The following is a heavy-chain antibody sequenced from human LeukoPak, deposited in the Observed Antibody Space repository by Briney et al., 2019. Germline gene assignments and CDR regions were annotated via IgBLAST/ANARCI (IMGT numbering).Heavy chain of an antibody. J-gene: IGHJ4*02. CDR1: GGSINSDSSY. CDR3: ARLFRDGYGGNRIIDF. CDR2: ISYSGST. V-gene: IGHV4-39*02. Sequence: PSETLSLTCIVSGGSINSDSSYWGWIRRPPGKRLQWIGTISYSGSTYYNPSLRSRVTISVDTSKNHFSLKLSSVTAADTAVYYCARLFRDGYGGNRIIDFWGQGTLVTVSS. D-gene: IGHD4-23*01.